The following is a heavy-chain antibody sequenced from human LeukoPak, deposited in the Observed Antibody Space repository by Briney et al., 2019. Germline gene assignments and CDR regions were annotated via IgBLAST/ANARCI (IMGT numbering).Heavy chain of an antibody. D-gene: IGHD6-13*01. V-gene: IGHV6-1*01. CDR3: ARDMGIAAAGRGLDY. J-gene: IGHJ4*02. Sequence: SQTLSLTCAISGDSVSSNTAAWDWIRQSPSRGLEWLGRTYYRSKWYNDYAVSVKSRITINPDTSKKQFSLQLNSVTPEDTAVYYCARDMGIAAAGRGLDYWGQGTLVTVSS. CDR2: TYYRSKWYN. CDR1: GDSVSSNTAA.